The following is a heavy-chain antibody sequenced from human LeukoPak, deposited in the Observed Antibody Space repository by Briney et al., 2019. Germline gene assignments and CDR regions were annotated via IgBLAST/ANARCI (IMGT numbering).Heavy chain of an antibody. CDR2: ISRSSSTI. J-gene: IGHJ1*01. CDR1: GFTFSSCS. V-gene: IGHV3-48*02. CDR3: ARGALFFTYYSGPGSADH. Sequence: GGSLRLSCAASGFTFSSCSMNWVRQAPGKGLEWISYISRSSSTIYYAGSVKGRFTISRDNAKNSLYLQMNSLRDEDTAVYYCARGALFFTYYSGPGSADHWGQGTLVSVSS. D-gene: IGHD3-10*01.